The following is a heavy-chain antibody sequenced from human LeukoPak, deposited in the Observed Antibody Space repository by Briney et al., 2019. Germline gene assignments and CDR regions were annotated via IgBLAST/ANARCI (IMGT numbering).Heavy chain of an antibody. CDR3: ARSANAFDI. CDR1: GGSVSGYY. CDR2: ISHSGST. J-gene: IGHJ3*02. V-gene: IGHV4-34*01. Sequence: SETLSLTCAVSGGSVSGYYWSWIRQPPGKGPEWIGKISHSGSTNYNPSLKRRVTISVDTSTNQFSLNLSSVTAAVTAVYYCARSANAFDIWGQGTMVTVSS.